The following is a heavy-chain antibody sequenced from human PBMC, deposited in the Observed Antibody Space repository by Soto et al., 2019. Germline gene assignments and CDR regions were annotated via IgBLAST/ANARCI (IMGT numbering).Heavy chain of an antibody. J-gene: IGHJ6*02. V-gene: IGHV1-69*06. CDR3: ASGSAGYCSGGSCYSDYYYGMDV. Sequence: GASVKVSCKASGGTFSSYAISWVRQAPGQGLEWMGGIIPIFGTANYAQKFQGRVTITADKSTSTAYMELSSLRSEDTAVYYCASGSAGYCSGGSCYSDYYYGMDVWGQGTTVTVSS. D-gene: IGHD2-15*01. CDR2: IIPIFGTA. CDR1: GGTFSSYA.